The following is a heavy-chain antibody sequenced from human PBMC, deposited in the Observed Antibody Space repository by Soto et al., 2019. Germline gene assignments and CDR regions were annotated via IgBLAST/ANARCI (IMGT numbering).Heavy chain of an antibody. CDR2: IYSGGST. J-gene: IGHJ4*02. CDR3: ARDPWAADY. V-gene: IGHV3-66*01. Sequence: PGGSLRLSCAASGFTVSTKYMSWVRQAPGKGLEWVSVIYSGGSTFYADSVRGRFTISRDNSKNTVNLQMYSLRAEDTAVYYCARDPWAADYWGQGTLVTVSS. D-gene: IGHD3-16*01. CDR1: GFTVSTKY.